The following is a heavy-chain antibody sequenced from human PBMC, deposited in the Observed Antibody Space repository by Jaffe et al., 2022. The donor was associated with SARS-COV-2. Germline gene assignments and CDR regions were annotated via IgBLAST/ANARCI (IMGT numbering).Heavy chain of an antibody. CDR2: IYSGGST. CDR1: GFTVSSNY. V-gene: IGHV3-66*02. D-gene: IGHD5-12*01. Sequence: EVQLVESGGGLVQPGGSLRLSCAASGFTVSSNYMSWVRQAPGKGLEWVSVIYSGGSTYYADSVKGRFTISRDNSKNTLYLQMNSLRAEDTAVYYCARGSSDGYNKLYYYYYYGMDVWGQGTTVTVSS. CDR3: ARGSSDGYNKLYYYYYYGMDV. J-gene: IGHJ6*02.